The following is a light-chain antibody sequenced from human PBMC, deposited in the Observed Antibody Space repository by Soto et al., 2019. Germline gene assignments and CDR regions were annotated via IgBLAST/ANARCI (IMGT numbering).Light chain of an antibody. Sequence: QSVLTQPRSVSGSPGQSVTISCTGTSSDVGGYNYVSWYQQHPGKAPKLMIYDVSKWPSGVPDRFSGSNSGNTASLTISGHQAEDEADYYCCSYAGNSLWVFGGGTKLTVL. CDR1: SSDVGGYNY. J-gene: IGLJ3*02. CDR3: CSYAGNSLWV. CDR2: DVS. V-gene: IGLV2-11*01.